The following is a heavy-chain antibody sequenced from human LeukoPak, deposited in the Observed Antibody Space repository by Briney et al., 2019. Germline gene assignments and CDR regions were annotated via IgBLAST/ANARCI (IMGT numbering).Heavy chain of an antibody. CDR1: GFTFCNYW. V-gene: IGHV3-74*01. CDR2: VYSDGSNI. J-gene: IGHJ3*02. D-gene: IGHD6-6*01. CDR3: ARDSEYNSSSEGDAFDI. Sequence: GGSLRLSCAASGFTFCNYWVHWLGPAPGEGGVWVSRVYSDGSNISYAHSKNGRFTISRDDAKDTLYLQMNSLRAEDTAMNDCARDSEYNSSSEGDAFDIWGQGTMVTVSS.